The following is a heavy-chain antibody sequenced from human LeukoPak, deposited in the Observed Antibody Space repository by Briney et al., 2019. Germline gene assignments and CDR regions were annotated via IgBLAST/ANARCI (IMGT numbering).Heavy chain of an antibody. CDR1: GDSINNYY. V-gene: IGHV4-59*01. CDR3: ARGGYGDYKLHYYHYGMDV. J-gene: IGHJ6*02. D-gene: IGHD4-17*01. CDR2: IFYSGGS. Sequence: SETLSLTCTVSGDSINNYYWSWIRQPPGKGLEWIGYIFYSGGSKYNPSLKSRVAISIAMSKNQFSLNLNSVTAADTAVYYCARGGYGDYKLHYYHYGMDVWGQGTTVTVSS.